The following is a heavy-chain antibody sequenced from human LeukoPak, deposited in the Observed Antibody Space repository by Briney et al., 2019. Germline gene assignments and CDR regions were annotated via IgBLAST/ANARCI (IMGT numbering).Heavy chain of an antibody. V-gene: IGHV1-2*02. D-gene: IGHD3-22*01. CDR3: ARGGYYDTKRAFDI. CDR2: INPNSGGT. J-gene: IGHJ3*02. Sequence: ASVKVSCKASGYTFTGYYMHWVRQAPGQGLEWMGWINPNSGGTNFAQMFQGRVTMTRDTSISTAYMELSRLTSDDTAVYYCARGGYYDTKRAFDIWGQGTMVTVSS. CDR1: GYTFTGYY.